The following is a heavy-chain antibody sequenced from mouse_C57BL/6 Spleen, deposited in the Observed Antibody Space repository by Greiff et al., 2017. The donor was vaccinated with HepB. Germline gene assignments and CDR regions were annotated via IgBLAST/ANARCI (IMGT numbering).Heavy chain of an antibody. CDR2: ISYDGSN. CDR1: GYSITSGYY. Sequence: EVKLMESGPGLVKPSQSLSLTCSVTGYSITSGYYWNWIRQFPGNKLEWMGYISYDGSNNYNPSLKNRISITRDTSKNQFFLKLNSVTTEDTATYYCARGGNYWGQGTSVTVSS. J-gene: IGHJ4*01. CDR3: ARGGNY. V-gene: IGHV3-6*01.